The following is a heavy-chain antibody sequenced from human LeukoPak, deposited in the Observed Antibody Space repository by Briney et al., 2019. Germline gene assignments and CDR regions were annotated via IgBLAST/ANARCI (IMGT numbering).Heavy chain of an antibody. J-gene: IGHJ3*02. CDR2: IYYSGST. CDR1: GGSISSSSYY. V-gene: IGHV4-39*07. Sequence: SETLSLTCTVSGGSISSSSYYWGWIRQPPGKGLEWIGSIYYSGSTYYNPSLKSRVTISVDTSKNQFSLKLSSVTAADTAVYYCARDLVHLEYYYDSSGYYYAAFDIWGQGTMVTVSS. D-gene: IGHD3-22*01. CDR3: ARDLVHLEYYYDSSGYYYAAFDI.